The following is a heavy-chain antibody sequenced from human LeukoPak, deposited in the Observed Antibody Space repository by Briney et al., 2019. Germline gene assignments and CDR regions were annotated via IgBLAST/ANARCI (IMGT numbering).Heavy chain of an antibody. V-gene: IGHV1-8*01. CDR2: MNPNSGNT. J-gene: IGHJ4*02. Sequence: ASVKVSCKASGYTFTSYDINWVRQATGQGLEWMGWMNPNSGNTGYAQKFQGRVTMTRNTSISTAYMELSSLRSEDTAVYYCARFRATMIVVGFDYWGQGTLVTVSS. D-gene: IGHD3-22*01. CDR3: ARFRATMIVVGFDY. CDR1: GYTFTSYD.